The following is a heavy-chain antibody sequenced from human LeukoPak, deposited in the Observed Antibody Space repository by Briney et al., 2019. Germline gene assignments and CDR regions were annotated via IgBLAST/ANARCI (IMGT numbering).Heavy chain of an antibody. CDR3: ARDVSSSWYAAYYYYMDV. V-gene: IGHV3-7*01. CDR1: GFTFSSYW. Sequence: GGSLRLSCAASGFTFSSYWMSWVRQDPGEGLEWVANIEQDGSEKYYVDSVKGRFTISRDNAKNSLYLQMNSLRAEDTAVYYCARDVSSSWYAAYYYYMDVWGKGTTVTVSS. D-gene: IGHD6-13*01. CDR2: IEQDGSEK. J-gene: IGHJ6*03.